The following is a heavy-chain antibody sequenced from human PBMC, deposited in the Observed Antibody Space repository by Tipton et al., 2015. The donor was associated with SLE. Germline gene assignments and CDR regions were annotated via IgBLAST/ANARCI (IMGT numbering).Heavy chain of an antibody. Sequence: QSGPEVKKPGESLKISCEGSGYNFANYWIGWVRQMPGKGLEWMGIIYPGDTDVKYSPSFQGQVTISADKSTNIAYLQWASLKASDTAMYYCAKAGLAYNPDVFDVWGHGTMVTVSS. J-gene: IGHJ3*01. CDR3: AKAGLAYNPDVFDV. CDR2: IYPGDTDV. CDR1: GYNFANYW. V-gene: IGHV5-51*01. D-gene: IGHD1-14*01.